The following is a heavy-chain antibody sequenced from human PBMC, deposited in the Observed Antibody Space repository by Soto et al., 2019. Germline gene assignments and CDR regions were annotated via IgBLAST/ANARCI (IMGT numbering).Heavy chain of an antibody. J-gene: IGHJ6*02. CDR2: IYYSGST. V-gene: IGHV4-31*03. D-gene: IGHD3-3*01. CDR3: ARVPYYDFWSGYHSGGEYYYYGMDV. CDR1: GGSISSGGYY. Sequence: PSETLSLTCTVSGGSISSGGYYWSWIRQHPGKGLEWIGYIYYSGSTYYNPSLKSRVTISVDTSKNQFSLKLSSVTAADTAVYYCARVPYYDFWSGYHSGGEYYYYGMDVWGQGTTVTVSS.